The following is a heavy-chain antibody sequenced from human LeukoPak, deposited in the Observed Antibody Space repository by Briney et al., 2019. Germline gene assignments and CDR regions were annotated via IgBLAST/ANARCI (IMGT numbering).Heavy chain of an antibody. Sequence: GGSLRLSCAASGLTFSSHWMHWVRQAPGKGLVWVSRINSDGSSTSYADSVKGRFTISRDNAKNTLYLQMNSLRAEDTAVYYCARDPVHSSSWGLYYYYGMDVWGQGTTVTVSS. CDR2: INSDGSST. CDR1: GLTFSSHW. V-gene: IGHV3-74*01. J-gene: IGHJ6*02. CDR3: ARDPVHSSSWGLYYYYGMDV. D-gene: IGHD6-13*01.